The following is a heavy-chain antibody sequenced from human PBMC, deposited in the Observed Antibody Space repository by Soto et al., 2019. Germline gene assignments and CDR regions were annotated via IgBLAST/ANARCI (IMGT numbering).Heavy chain of an antibody. D-gene: IGHD1-26*01. J-gene: IGHJ4*02. CDR3: AKDTPTPVGATTGGYFDY. V-gene: IGHV3-23*01. CDR1: GFTFSTYA. CDR2: ISGSGDRT. Sequence: GGSLRLSCAASGFTFSTYAMSWVCQAPGKGLEWVSTISGSGDRTYYADSVKGRFTISRDSSRNTLYLQMNSLRAEDTAVYYCAKDTPTPVGATTGGYFDYWGQGTLVTVSS.